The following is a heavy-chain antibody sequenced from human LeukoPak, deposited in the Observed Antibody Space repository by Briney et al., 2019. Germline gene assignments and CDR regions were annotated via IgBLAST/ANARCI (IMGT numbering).Heavy chain of an antibody. J-gene: IGHJ3*02. V-gene: IGHV3-30*03. D-gene: IGHD6-13*01. Sequence: GGSLRLSCAASGFTFSVSGMHWVPQAPGKGLEWVALISYDESKKYYADSVKGRFTISRDNAKNSLYLQMNSLRAEDTAVYYCARGTLAAAGTTVLDTWGQGTMVTVSS. CDR3: ARGTLAAAGTTVLDT. CDR1: GFTFSVSG. CDR2: ISYDESKK.